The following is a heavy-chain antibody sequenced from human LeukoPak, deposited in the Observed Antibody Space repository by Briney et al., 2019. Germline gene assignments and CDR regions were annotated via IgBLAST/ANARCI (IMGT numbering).Heavy chain of an antibody. J-gene: IGHJ4*02. D-gene: IGHD6-19*01. CDR2: ISSSSSYI. V-gene: IGHV3-21*04. CDR1: GFTFSSYN. Sequence: PGGSLRLSCAASGFTFSSYNMNWVRQAPGKGLEWVSSISSSSSYIYYADSVKGRFTISRDNSRSTLYLQMNSLRAEDTAIYYCATVLVGSSGWLFEYWGQGTLVTVSS. CDR3: ATVLVGSSGWLFEY.